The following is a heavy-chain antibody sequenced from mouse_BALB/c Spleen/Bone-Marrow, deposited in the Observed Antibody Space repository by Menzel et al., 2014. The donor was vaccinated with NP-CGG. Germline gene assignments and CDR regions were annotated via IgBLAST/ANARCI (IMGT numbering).Heavy chain of an antibody. CDR3: AGDDYRYDGWYFDV. D-gene: IGHD2-14*01. J-gene: IGHJ1*01. CDR1: GFTFTDYY. V-gene: IGHV7-3*02. CDR2: IRNKANGYTT. Sequence: EVKLVESGGGLVQPGGSLRLSCATSGFTFTDYYMSWVRQPPGKALEWLGFIRNKANGYTTEYSASVKGRFTISRDNSQSILYLQMNTLRAEDSATYYCAGDDYRYDGWYFDVWGAGTTVTVSS.